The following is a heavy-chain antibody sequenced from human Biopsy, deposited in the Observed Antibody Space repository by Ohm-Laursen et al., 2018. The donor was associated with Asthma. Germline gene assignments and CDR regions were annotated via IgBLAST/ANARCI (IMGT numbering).Heavy chain of an antibody. CDR1: GASITSSAYY. CDR3: ARDRRVRFLEWPPAMDV. Sequence: SQTLSLTYTVSGASITSSAYYWGWIRQPPGKGLEWIGSMYYGETTYYSPSLKSRVTISVDTSKNQFSLKLTSVTAADTAVYYCARDRRVRFLEWPPAMDVWGQGTTVTVSS. D-gene: IGHD3-3*01. V-gene: IGHV4-39*07. CDR2: MYYGETT. J-gene: IGHJ6*02.